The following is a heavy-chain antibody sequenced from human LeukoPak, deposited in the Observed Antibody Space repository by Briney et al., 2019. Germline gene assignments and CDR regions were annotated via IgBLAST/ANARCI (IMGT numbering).Heavy chain of an antibody. CDR3: ARDIVVVVAATPARDYYYYYGMDV. D-gene: IGHD2-15*01. J-gene: IGHJ6*02. CDR2: IIPIFGTA. V-gene: IGHV1-69*01. Sequence: GASVKVSCKASGGTFSSYAISWVRQAPGQGLEWMGGIIPIFGTANYAQKFQGRVTITADESTSTAYMELSSLRSEDTAVYYCARDIVVVVAATPARDYYYYYGMDVWGQGTTVTVSS. CDR1: GGTFSSYA.